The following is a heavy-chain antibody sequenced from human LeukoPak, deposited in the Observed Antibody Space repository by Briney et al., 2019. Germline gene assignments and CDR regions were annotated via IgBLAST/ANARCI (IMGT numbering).Heavy chain of an antibody. Sequence: SGTLSLTCTVSGGSISGYYWNWIRQPPGKGLEWIGNIYYSGSTNYNPSLKSRVTISVATSKNQFSLKLSSVTAADTAVYYCARDEYSSGRNGGYFDYWGQGALATVSS. CDR3: ARDEYSSGRNGGYFDY. D-gene: IGHD2-15*01. CDR1: GGSISGYY. J-gene: IGHJ4*02. V-gene: IGHV4-59*01. CDR2: IYYSGST.